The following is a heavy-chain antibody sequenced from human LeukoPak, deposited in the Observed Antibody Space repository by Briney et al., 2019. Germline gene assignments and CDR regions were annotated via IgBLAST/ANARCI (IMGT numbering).Heavy chain of an antibody. V-gene: IGHV4-61*01. CDR2: IYYSGST. J-gene: IGHJ3*01. D-gene: IGHD1-14*01. CDR3: ARQTGAPGGFDL. CDR1: GGSVSSSTYY. Sequence: SETLSLTCTVSGGSVSSSTYYWSWMRQPPGKGLEWIGFIYYSGSTNYDPSLKSRVTISVDTSKNQFSLRLSSVAAADTAVYYCARQTGAPGGFDLWGQGTMVAVSS.